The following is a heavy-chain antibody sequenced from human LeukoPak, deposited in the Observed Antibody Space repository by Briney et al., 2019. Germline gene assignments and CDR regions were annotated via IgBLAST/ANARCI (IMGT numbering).Heavy chain of an antibody. Sequence: GGSLRLSCAASGFTFSSYAMSWVRQAPGKGLEGVSAISGSGGSTNYADSVKGRFTISRDNSKNTLYLPMNSLRAEDTDVYYCAKARPALDGYNRPDYWGQGTLVTVSS. V-gene: IGHV3-23*01. J-gene: IGHJ4*02. D-gene: IGHD5-24*01. CDR1: GFTFSSYA. CDR2: ISGSGGST. CDR3: AKARPALDGYNRPDY.